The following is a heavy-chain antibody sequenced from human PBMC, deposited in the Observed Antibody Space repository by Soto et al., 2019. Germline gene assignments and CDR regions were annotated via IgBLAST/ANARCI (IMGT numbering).Heavy chain of an antibody. V-gene: IGHV4-59*01. CDR3: ARGKSGYYPYFDN. CDR1: GDFISSYY. Sequence: QVQLKESGPGLVKPSETLSLTCTVSGDFISSYYWSWIRQPPGKGLEWIGYVYYSGSTNYNPSLKSLVTISVDTSKKQFSLKLRSVTAADTAVYFCARGKSGYYPYFDNWGQGTLVTVSS. D-gene: IGHD3-22*01. CDR2: VYYSGST. J-gene: IGHJ4*02.